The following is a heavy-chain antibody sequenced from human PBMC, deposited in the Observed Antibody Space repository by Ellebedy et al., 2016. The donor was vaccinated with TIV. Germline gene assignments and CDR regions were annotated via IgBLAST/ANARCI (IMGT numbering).Heavy chain of an antibody. V-gene: IGHV3-23*01. CDR3: RQGHYADL. CDR1: GFNFNTFF. CDR2: ISAGSDTT. D-gene: IGHD4-17*01. Sequence: GESLKISXTASGFNFNTFFMSWVRQAPGKGLEWVSTISAGSDTTRLADSVKGRFTISRDSSKNSVYLRMNNLRVEDTAVYYCRQGHYADLWGQGTPVTVSS. J-gene: IGHJ4*02.